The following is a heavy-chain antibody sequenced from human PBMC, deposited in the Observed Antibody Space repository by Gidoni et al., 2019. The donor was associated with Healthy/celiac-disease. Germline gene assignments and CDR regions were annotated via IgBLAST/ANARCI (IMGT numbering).Heavy chain of an antibody. J-gene: IGHJ5*02. V-gene: IGHV4-39*01. Sequence: YYSGSTYYNPSLKSRVTISVDTSKNQFSLKLSSVTAADTAVYYCARHPDKQWLVPGWFDPWGQGTLVTVSS. CDR3: ARHPDKQWLVPGWFDP. CDR2: YYSGST. D-gene: IGHD6-19*01.